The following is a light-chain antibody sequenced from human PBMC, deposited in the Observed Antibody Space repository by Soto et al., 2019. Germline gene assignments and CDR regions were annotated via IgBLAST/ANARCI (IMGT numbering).Light chain of an antibody. CDR1: QSVSSN. CDR2: GAS. CDR3: QQYNNLPPWT. J-gene: IGKJ1*01. V-gene: IGKV3-15*01. Sequence: MRMAQSPAALSVSPGERDTLSCRVSQSVSSNLAWYQQKPGQAPRHLIYGASTRATGIPARFSGSGSGTEFTLTNSSLQYEDCALYCCQQYNNLPPWTFGQGTEVDIK.